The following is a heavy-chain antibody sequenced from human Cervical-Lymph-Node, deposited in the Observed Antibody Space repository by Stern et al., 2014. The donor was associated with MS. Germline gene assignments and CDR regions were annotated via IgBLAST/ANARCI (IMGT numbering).Heavy chain of an antibody. Sequence: QVTLKESGPALVKPTQTLTLTCTFSGFSLNTTGVGVGCIRQAPGKALEWLALIYWDDEKRYSASLKTRLTITKDTSKNQVVLSMTNMDTVDTATYYCAHLQHTVGLNYGAFDFWGQGTLVTVSS. D-gene: IGHD4/OR15-4a*01. CDR2: IYWDDEK. CDR3: AHLQHTVGLNYGAFDF. J-gene: IGHJ4*02. CDR1: GFSLNTTGVG. V-gene: IGHV2-5*02.